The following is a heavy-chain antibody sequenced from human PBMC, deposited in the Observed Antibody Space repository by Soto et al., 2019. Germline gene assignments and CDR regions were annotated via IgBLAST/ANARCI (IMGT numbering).Heavy chain of an antibody. V-gene: IGHV1-2*04. CDR1: GYTFTGYY. Sequence: ASVKVSCKASGYTFTGYYMHWVRQAPGQGLEWMGWINPNSGGTNYAQKFQGWVTMTRDTSISTAYMELSRLRSDDTAVYYCARGGGVVVVPAAIQNEDYYYYYGMDVWGQGTTVTVSS. D-gene: IGHD2-2*02. CDR3: ARGGGVVVVPAAIQNEDYYYYYGMDV. CDR2: INPNSGGT. J-gene: IGHJ6*02.